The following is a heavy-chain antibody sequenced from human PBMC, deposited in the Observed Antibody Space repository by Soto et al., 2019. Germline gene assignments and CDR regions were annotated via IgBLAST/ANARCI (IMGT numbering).Heavy chain of an antibody. J-gene: IGHJ4*02. Sequence: EVQLVESGGGLIQPGGSLRLSCAASGFAVSSKYMTWVHQAPGKGLEWVSVIYGGGTTYYADSVKRRFTISRDTSKNALYLQMNSLRAEDTAVYYCVQTTGWPGFDFWGQGTRVTVSS. CDR1: GFAVSSKY. CDR2: IYGGGTT. V-gene: IGHV3-53*01. D-gene: IGHD1-1*01. CDR3: VQTTGWPGFDF.